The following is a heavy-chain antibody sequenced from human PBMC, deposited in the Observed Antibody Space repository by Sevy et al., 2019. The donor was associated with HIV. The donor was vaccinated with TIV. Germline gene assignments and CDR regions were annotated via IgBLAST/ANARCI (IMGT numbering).Heavy chain of an antibody. CDR1: GITFSSHA. V-gene: IGHV3-30-3*01. CDR2: ISYDGSNK. D-gene: IGHD4-17*01. CDR3: ARADYGDYSGEFDY. J-gene: IGHJ4*02. Sequence: GGSLRLSCAASGITFSSHAMHWVRQAPGKGLEWVTIISYDGSNKYYADSVKGRFTISRDNSKNTLYLPMNSLRAEDTAVYYCARADYGDYSGEFDYWGQGTLVTVSS.